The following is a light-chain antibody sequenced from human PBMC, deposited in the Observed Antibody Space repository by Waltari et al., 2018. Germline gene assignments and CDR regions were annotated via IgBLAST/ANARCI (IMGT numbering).Light chain of an antibody. CDR3: NSYTTSSTRV. CDR1: SSDVGGYDY. V-gene: IGLV2-14*03. CDR2: DVN. J-gene: IGLJ3*02. Sequence: QSALTQPASVSGSPGQSITISCTGTSSDVGGYDYVSWYQQHPDKAPKLLIYDVNNRPSGVSSRFSGSKSVNTASLTISGLQAEDEADYYCNSYTTSSTRVFGGGTKLTVL.